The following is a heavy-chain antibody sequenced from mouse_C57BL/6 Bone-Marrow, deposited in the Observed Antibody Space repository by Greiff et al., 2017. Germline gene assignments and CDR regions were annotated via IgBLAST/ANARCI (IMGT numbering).Heavy chain of an antibody. CDR2: INPSSCYT. J-gene: IGHJ1*03. CDR3: ARGYYYGIWYFDV. V-gene: IGHV1-4*01. D-gene: IGHD1-1*01. CDR1: GYTFTSYT. Sequence: QVQLQQSGAELARPGASVKMSCKASGYTFTSYTMHWVKQRPGQGLEWIGYINPSSCYTKYNQKFKDKATLTADKSSSPAYMQLSSLTSEDSAVYYCARGYYYGIWYFDVWGTGTTVTVSS.